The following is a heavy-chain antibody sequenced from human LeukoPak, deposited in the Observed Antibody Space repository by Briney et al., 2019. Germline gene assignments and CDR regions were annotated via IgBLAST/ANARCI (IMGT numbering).Heavy chain of an antibody. CDR2: IFYSGTT. V-gene: IGHV4-61*01. Sequence: PSETLSLTCTVSGGSISSSSYYWGWIRQPPGKGLEWIGYIFYSGTTNYNPSLKSRVTISMDTSKNQFSLKLNSVTAADTAVYYCARDNGYYDSSGHYFDYWGQGTLVTVSS. CDR1: GGSISSSSYY. J-gene: IGHJ4*02. D-gene: IGHD3-22*01. CDR3: ARDNGYYDSSGHYFDY.